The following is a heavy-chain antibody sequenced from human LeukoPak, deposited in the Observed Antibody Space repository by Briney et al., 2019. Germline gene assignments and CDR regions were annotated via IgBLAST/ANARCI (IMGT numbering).Heavy chain of an antibody. CDR1: GFTFDDYA. V-gene: IGHV3-9*01. J-gene: IGHJ4*02. CDR2: ISWNSGSI. CDR3: AKGSTVTTGSGSFDY. D-gene: IGHD4-17*01. Sequence: GGSLRLSCAASGFTFDDYAMHWVRQAPGKGLERVSGISWNSGSIGYADSVKGRFTISRDNAKNSLYLQMNSLRAEDTALYYCAKGSTVTTGSGSFDYWGQGTLVTVSS.